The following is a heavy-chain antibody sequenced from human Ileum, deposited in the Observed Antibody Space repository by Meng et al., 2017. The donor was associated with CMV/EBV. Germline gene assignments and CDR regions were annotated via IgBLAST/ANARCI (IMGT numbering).Heavy chain of an antibody. CDR1: GGSISGSGYY. D-gene: IGHD6-19*01. CDR2: IYYSGST. J-gene: IGHJ4*02. Sequence: SGGSISGSGYYWGWIRQPPGKGLEWIGSIYYSGSTYSTPSLKSRVTISLDTSKNQISLKVISVTAADTAVYYCASSSGWYEGYYFDNWGQGTLVTVSS. CDR3: ASSSGWYEGYYFDN. V-gene: IGHV4-39*01.